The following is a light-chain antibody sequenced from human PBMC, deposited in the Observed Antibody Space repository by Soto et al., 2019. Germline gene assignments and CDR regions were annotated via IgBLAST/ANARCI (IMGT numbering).Light chain of an antibody. CDR3: SSYTYSRDVV. CDR1: SSDVGGYNY. J-gene: IGLJ2*01. V-gene: IGLV2-14*01. Sequence: QSALTQPASVSGSPGQSITISCTGTSSDVGGYNYVSWYQQHPGKAPKLIIYDVSNRPSGVSNRFSGSKSGNTASLTISGLQAEDDADYYCSSYTYSRDVVFGGGTKVTVL. CDR2: DVS.